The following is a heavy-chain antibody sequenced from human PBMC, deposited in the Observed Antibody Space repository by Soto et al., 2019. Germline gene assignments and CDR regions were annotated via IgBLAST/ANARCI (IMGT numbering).Heavy chain of an antibody. CDR1: GFSFSTYA. Sequence: QVQLVESGGGVVQPGRSLRLSCAASGFSFSTYAMHWVRQAPGKGLEWMAVIPDDGDKIHYADSVKGRFTISRDNSKNTLYLHINSLRVEDTAVYYCVRGTCYDCWNIDYWGQGVLVTVSS. CDR3: VRGTCYDCWNIDY. D-gene: IGHD2-21*02. J-gene: IGHJ4*02. V-gene: IGHV3-30-3*01. CDR2: IPDDGDKI.